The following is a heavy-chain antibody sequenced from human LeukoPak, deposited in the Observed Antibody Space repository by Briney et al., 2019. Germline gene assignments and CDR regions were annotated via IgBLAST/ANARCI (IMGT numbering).Heavy chain of an antibody. CDR1: GFTFSSYG. Sequence: GGSLRLSCAASGFTFSSYGMHWVRQAPGKGLEWVAVISYDGSNKYYADSVKGRFTISRDNSKNTLYLQMNSLRAEDTAVYYCAKTVFGVVPPYFDYWGQGTLVTVSS. J-gene: IGHJ4*02. D-gene: IGHD3-3*01. CDR3: AKTVFGVVPPYFDY. V-gene: IGHV3-30*18. CDR2: ISYDGSNK.